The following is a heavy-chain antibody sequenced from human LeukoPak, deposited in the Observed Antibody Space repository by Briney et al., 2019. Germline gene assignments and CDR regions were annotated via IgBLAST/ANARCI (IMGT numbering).Heavy chain of an antibody. Sequence: ASVKVSCKTSGYRFTGYYIHWVRQAPGQGLEWMGRINPNSGDPNYPQKFQGRVTMTRDTSISTAYMEMSSLTSDDTAVYYCARSARHCNNGVCFTDYYIDLWGKGTTVIVSS. CDR3: ARSARHCNNGVCFTDYYIDL. J-gene: IGHJ6*03. CDR2: INPNSGDP. V-gene: IGHV1-2*06. CDR1: GYRFTGYY. D-gene: IGHD2-8*01.